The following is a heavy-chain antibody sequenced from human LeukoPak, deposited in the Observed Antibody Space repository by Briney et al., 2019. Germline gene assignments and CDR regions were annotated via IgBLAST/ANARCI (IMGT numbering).Heavy chain of an antibody. J-gene: IGHJ5*02. Sequence: EASVTVSCTASGGTLSRYAISWVRQAPGQGREWMGGIIASFGTANYAQKFQGRVTISADESTSTAYMELSSLRSEDTAVYYCARVVTPRYCSSTSCYWKGWFDPWGQGTLVIVSS. V-gene: IGHV1-69*13. CDR2: IIASFGTA. CDR3: ARVVTPRYCSSTSCYWKGWFDP. D-gene: IGHD2-2*01. CDR1: GGTLSRYA.